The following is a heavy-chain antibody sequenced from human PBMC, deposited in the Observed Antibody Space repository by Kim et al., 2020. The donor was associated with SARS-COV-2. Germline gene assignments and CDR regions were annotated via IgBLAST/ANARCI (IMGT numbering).Heavy chain of an antibody. D-gene: IGHD7-27*01. V-gene: IGHV3-30*04. CDR3: ARELTYYGMDF. Sequence: GGSLRLSCAASGFTFSSYAMHWVRQAPGKGLEWVAVISYDGSNKYYADSVKGRFTISRDNSKNTLYLQMNSLRAEATAVYYCARELTYYGMDFWGQGTTVTVSA. CDR1: GFTFSSYA. CDR2: ISYDGSNK. J-gene: IGHJ6*01.